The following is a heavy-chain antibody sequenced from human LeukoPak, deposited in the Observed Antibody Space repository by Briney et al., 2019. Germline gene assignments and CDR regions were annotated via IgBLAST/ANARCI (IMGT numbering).Heavy chain of an antibody. CDR1: GFTFSSYA. CDR3: AKDRAGYCSGGSCYSGVGY. D-gene: IGHD2-15*01. J-gene: IGHJ4*02. V-gene: IGHV3-23*01. Sequence: GGSLRLSCAASGFTFSSYAMSWVRQAPGKGLEWVSAISGSGGSTYYADSVKGRFTISRDNSKNTLYLQMNSLRAEDTAVYYCAKDRAGYCSGGSCYSGVGYWGQGTLVTVSS. CDR2: ISGSGGST.